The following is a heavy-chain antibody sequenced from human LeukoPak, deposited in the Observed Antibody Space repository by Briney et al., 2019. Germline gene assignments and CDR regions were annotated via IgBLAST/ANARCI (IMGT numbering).Heavy chain of an antibody. D-gene: IGHD3-22*01. CDR3: ARAPLVMLYDSSSYYYFDY. J-gene: IGHJ4*02. CDR2: IYTSGST. Sequence: SETLSLTCNVSGGSMSTYYWSWIRQPAGKGLEWIGRIYTSGSTNYNPSLKSRVTISVDTSKNQFSLKLSSVTAADTAVYYCARAPLVMLYDSSSYYYFDYWGQGTLVTVSS. V-gene: IGHV4-4*07. CDR1: GGSMSTYY.